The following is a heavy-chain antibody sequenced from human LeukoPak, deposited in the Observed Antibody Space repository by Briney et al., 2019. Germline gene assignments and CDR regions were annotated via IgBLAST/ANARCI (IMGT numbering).Heavy chain of an antibody. V-gene: IGHV3-53*01. CDR1: GFTVSSNY. J-gene: IGHJ3*02. D-gene: IGHD6-13*01. Sequence: GGSLRLSCAASGFTVSSNYMSWVRQAPGKGLEWVSVIYSGGSTYYADSVKGRSTISRDNSKNTLYLQMNSLRAEDTAVYYCARARGYQAFDIWGQGTMVTVSS. CDR2: IYSGGST. CDR3: ARARGYQAFDI.